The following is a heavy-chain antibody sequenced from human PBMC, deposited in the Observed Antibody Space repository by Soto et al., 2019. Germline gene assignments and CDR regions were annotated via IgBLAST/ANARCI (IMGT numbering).Heavy chain of an antibody. CDR3: ARTGGYWNPRGFDY. Sequence: QVQLVESGGGLVKPGGSLRLSCAASGFTFSDYYMSLIRQAPGKGLECVSYMTNSGGTIYYADSVKGRFTISRDNAKNSLYLHMNSLRAEDTAVYYCARTGGYWNPRGFDYWGQGTLVTVSS. V-gene: IGHV3-11*01. J-gene: IGHJ4*02. CDR1: GFTFSDYY. CDR2: MTNSGGTI. D-gene: IGHD1-1*01.